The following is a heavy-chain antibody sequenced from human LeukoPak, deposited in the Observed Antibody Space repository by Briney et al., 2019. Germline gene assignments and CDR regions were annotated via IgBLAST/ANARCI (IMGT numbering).Heavy chain of an antibody. CDR1: GDSMNSYF. CDR2: IYHSGST. Sequence: SETLSLTCSVSGDSMNSYFWSWIRQIPGKGLEWIGYIYHSGSTTYNPSLESRVTTSVDTSKNKFSLKLSSVTAADTAVYYCARRGQYSGYDLDAFDIWGQGTMVTVSS. V-gene: IGHV4-59*12. CDR3: ARRGQYSGYDLDAFDI. D-gene: IGHD5-12*01. J-gene: IGHJ3*02.